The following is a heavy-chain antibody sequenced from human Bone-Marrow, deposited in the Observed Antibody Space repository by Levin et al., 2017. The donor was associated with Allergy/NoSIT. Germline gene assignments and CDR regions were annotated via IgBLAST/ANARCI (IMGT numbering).Heavy chain of an antibody. CDR1: GFTFSSYE. Sequence: SGGSLRLSCAGSGFTFSSYEMNWVRQTPGKGLEWVSYISSSGSTIFYADSVKGRFTISRDNAENSLYLQMNSLRAEDTAVYYCARGSSFAEDNWGYWGLGTLVSVSS. CDR3: ARGSSFAEDNWGY. J-gene: IGHJ4*02. CDR2: ISSSGSTI. D-gene: IGHD7-27*01. V-gene: IGHV3-48*03.